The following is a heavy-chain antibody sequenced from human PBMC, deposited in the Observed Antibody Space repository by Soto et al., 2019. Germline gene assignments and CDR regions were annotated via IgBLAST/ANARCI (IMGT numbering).Heavy chain of an antibody. CDR3: ARGEMATPMFDY. V-gene: IGHV1-3*03. D-gene: IGHD5-12*01. J-gene: IGHJ4*02. Sequence: ASVKLSCKAPGYTFTSYAMHRVRQAPGQRLEWMGWINAGNGNTKYSQKFQGRVTITRDTSASTAYMELSSLRAEDMAVYYCARGEMATPMFDYWGQGTLVTVSS. CDR2: INAGNGNT. CDR1: GYTFTSYA.